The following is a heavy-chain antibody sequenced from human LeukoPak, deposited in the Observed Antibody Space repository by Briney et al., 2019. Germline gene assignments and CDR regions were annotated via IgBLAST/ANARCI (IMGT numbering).Heavy chain of an antibody. Sequence: GGSLRLSCAASGFTFSRYWIHWVRQAPGKGLEWVSRINPDGSTTTYADSVKGRFTISRDNAKNTVYLQMNSLRAEDTAVYYCARDGGYWGQGTLVTVSS. V-gene: IGHV3-74*01. CDR1: GFTFSRYW. CDR3: ARDGGY. CDR2: INPDGSTT. J-gene: IGHJ4*02. D-gene: IGHD3-16*01.